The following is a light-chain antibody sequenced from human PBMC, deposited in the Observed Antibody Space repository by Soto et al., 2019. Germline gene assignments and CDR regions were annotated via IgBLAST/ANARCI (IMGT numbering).Light chain of an antibody. CDR3: QQSYSTPFT. J-gene: IGKJ3*01. Sequence: DIQMTQSPSSLSASVGDRVTITCRASQSISSYLKWYQQKPGKAPKLLIYAASIVQSGVPSRFSGSGSGTDVTLTISSLQPADFATYYSQQSYSTPFTFGPGTKVDIK. CDR1: QSISSY. V-gene: IGKV1-39*01. CDR2: AAS.